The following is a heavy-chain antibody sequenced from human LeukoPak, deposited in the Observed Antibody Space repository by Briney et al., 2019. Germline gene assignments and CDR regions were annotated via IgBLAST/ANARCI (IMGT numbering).Heavy chain of an antibody. J-gene: IGHJ3*02. Sequence: SQTLSLTCAVSGGSISSGGYSWSWIRQPPGKGLEWIGYIYHSGSTYYNPSLKSRVTISVDRSKNQFSLKLSSVTAADTAVYYCARDGGYYDILTGYYEDAFGIWGQGTMVTVSS. CDR3: ARDGGYYDILTGYYEDAFGI. CDR1: GGSISSGGYS. V-gene: IGHV4-30-2*01. CDR2: IYHSGST. D-gene: IGHD3-9*01.